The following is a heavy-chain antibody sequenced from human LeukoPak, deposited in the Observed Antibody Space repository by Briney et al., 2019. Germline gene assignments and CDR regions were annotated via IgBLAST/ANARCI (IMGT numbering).Heavy chain of an antibody. Sequence: GGSLRLSCAASGFTFSSYAMSWVRQAPGKGLEWVSAISGSGGSTYYADSVKGRFTISRDNSKNTLYLQMNSLRVEDTAVYYCRRSTSGGSEYFDYWGQGTLVTVSS. CDR1: GFTFSSYA. D-gene: IGHD2-15*01. CDR2: ISGSGGST. J-gene: IGHJ4*02. CDR3: RRSTSGGSEYFDY. V-gene: IGHV3-23*01.